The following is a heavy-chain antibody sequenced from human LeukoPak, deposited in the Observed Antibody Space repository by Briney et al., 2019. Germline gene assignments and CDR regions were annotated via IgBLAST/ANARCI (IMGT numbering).Heavy chain of an antibody. D-gene: IGHD3-22*01. CDR3: AKDGYYDPSGGSSIDY. CDR2: ISSSSSYI. J-gene: IGHJ4*02. Sequence: GGSLRPSCAASGFTFSSYSMNWVRQAPGKGLEWISSISSSSSYIYHADSVKGRFTISRDNSKNTLYLQMNSLRAEDTAVYYCAKDGYYDPSGGSSIDYWGQGTLVTVSS. V-gene: IGHV3-21*04. CDR1: GFTFSSYS.